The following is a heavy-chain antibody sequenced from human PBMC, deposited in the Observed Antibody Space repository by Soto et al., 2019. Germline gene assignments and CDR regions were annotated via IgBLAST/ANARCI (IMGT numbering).Heavy chain of an antibody. CDR1: GGTFSSYA. D-gene: IGHD4-17*01. CDR3: AINYGDYPGNDAFDI. V-gene: IGHV1-69*13. Sequence: SVKVSCKASGGTFSSYAISWVRRAPGQGLEWMGGIIPIFGTANYAQKFQGRVTITADESTSTAYMELSSLRSEDTAVYYCAINYGDYPGNDAFDIWGQGTMVTVSS. J-gene: IGHJ3*02. CDR2: IIPIFGTA.